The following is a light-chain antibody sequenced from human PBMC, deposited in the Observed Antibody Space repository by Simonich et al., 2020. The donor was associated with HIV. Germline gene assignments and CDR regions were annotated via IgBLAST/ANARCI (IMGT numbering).Light chain of an antibody. CDR2: DVY. V-gene: IGLV2-14*03. CDR1: SSDVGAYDF. J-gene: IGLJ2*01. Sequence: QSALTQPASVSVSPGQSITISCTGTSSDVGAYDFVSWYQHHPGKAPKVIISDVYSRPSGVSNRFSGSKSGNTASLTISGLQAEDEADYYCCSYTTSSAYVLFGGGTKLTVL. CDR3: CSYTTSSAYVL.